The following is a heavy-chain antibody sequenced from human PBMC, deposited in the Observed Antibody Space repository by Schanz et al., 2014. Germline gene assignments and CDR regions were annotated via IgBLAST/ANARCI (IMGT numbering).Heavy chain of an antibody. CDR1: GFTFSSYS. D-gene: IGHD2-15*01. Sequence: EVQLVESGGGLVQPGGSLRLSCAASGFTFSSYSMNWVRQDPGKGLEWVSFIYIGGNTYYADSVKGRFTISRDNSKNSLYLQMNSLRAEDTAVYYCAKTPREYCNYDNCPNWFDSWGQGTLVTASS. CDR2: IYIGGNT. CDR3: AKTPREYCNYDNCPNWFDS. J-gene: IGHJ5*01. V-gene: IGHV3-48*04.